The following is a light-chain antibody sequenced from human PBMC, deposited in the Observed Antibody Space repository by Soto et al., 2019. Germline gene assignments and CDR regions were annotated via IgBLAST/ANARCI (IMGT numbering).Light chain of an antibody. CDR1: QSVTNNY. CDR2: GAS. Sequence: PGESATLSCRASQSVTNNYLAWYQHKPGQAPRLLIYGASSRATGIPDRFSGSGSGTDFTLTVSRLEPEDFAVYFCQQYGGSITFGGGTKVDIK. CDR3: QQYGGSIT. J-gene: IGKJ4*01. V-gene: IGKV3-20*01.